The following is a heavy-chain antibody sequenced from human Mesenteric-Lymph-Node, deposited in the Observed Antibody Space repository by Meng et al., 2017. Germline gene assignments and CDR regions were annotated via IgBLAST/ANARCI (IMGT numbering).Heavy chain of an antibody. D-gene: IGHD2-15*01. V-gene: IGHV4-59*01. J-gene: IGHJ3*02. Sequence: GSLRLSCTVSGGSISSYYWSWIRQPPGKGLEWIGSISYSGSTNYNPSLKSRVTISVDTSKNQFSLKLSSVTAADTAVYYCARVGYCSGGSCPPDAFDIWGQGTMVTVSS. CDR3: ARVGYCSGGSCPPDAFDI. CDR1: GGSISSYY. CDR2: ISYSGST.